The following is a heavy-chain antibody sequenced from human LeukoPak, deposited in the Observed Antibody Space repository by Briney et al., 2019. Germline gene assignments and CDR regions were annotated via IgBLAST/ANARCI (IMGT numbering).Heavy chain of an antibody. CDR3: ARDSSGFYYYGMDV. CDR1: GGPISSYY. V-gene: IGHV4-59*01. J-gene: IGHJ6*02. D-gene: IGHD6-19*01. Sequence: PSETLSLTCTVSGGPISSYYWSWIRQPPGKGLEWIGYIYYSGSTNYNPSLKSRVTISVDTSKNQFSLKLSSVTAADTAVYYCARDSSGFYYYGMDVWGQGTTVTVSS. CDR2: IYYSGST.